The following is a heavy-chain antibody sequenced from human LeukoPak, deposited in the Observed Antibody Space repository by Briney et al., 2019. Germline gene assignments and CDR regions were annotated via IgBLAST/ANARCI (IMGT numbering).Heavy chain of an antibody. CDR2: IYYSGST. V-gene: IGHV4-39*01. D-gene: IGHD3-10*01. CDR1: GGSISSSSYY. Sequence: SETLSLTCTVSGGSISSSSYYWGWIRQPPGKGLEWIGSIYYSGSTYYNPSLKSRVTISVDTSKNQFSLKLSSVTAADTAVYYCARILMTYYYGSGSYSLGYFDYWGQGTLVTVSS. J-gene: IGHJ4*02. CDR3: ARILMTYYYGSGSYSLGYFDY.